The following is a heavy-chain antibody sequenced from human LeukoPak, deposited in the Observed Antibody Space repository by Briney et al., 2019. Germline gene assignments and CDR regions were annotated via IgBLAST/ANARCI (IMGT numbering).Heavy chain of an antibody. CDR2: IYYSGST. J-gene: IGHJ4*02. D-gene: IGHD5-18*01. V-gene: IGHV4-59*01. CDR3: ARDTDGTATFDY. CDR1: GGSISSYY. Sequence: SETLSLTCTVSGGSISSYYWSWIRQPPGKGLEWIGYIYYSGSTNYNPSLKSRVTISVDTSKNQFSLKRSSVTAADTAVYYCARDTDGTATFDYWGQGTLVTVSS.